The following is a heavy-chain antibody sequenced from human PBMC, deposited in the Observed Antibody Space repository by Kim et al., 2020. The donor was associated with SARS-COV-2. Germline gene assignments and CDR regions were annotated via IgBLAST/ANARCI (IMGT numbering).Heavy chain of an antibody. J-gene: IGHJ4*02. CDR1: GFTFSSYG. D-gene: IGHD5-18*01. Sequence: GGSLRLSCAASGFTFSSYGMHWVRQAPGKGLEWVAVIWYDGSNKYYADSVKGRFTISRDNSKNTLYLQMNSLRAEDTAVYYCAREVDTAMAAFDYWGQGTLVTVSS. V-gene: IGHV3-33*01. CDR2: IWYDGSNK. CDR3: AREVDTAMAAFDY.